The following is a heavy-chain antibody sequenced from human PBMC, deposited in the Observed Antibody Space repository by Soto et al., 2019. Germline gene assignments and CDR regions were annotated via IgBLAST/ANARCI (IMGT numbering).Heavy chain of an antibody. V-gene: IGHV2-26*01. J-gene: IGHJ5*02. CDR3: ARIQAIGDWFDP. D-gene: IGHD3-3*01. Sequence: QVTLKESGPVLVKPTETLTLTCTVSGFPLSNARMGVSWIRQPPGKALEWLAHIFSIDEKSYSTSLKSRLTISNDTSKSQVVLIMTNMYPVDTATYYCARIQAIGDWFDPWGQGTLVTVSS. CDR1: GFPLSNARMG. CDR2: IFSIDEK.